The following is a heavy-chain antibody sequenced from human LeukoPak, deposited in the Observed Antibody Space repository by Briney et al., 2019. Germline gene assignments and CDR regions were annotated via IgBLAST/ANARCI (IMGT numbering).Heavy chain of an antibody. Sequence: SETLSLTCTVSGGSISSYYWSWIRQPPGKGLEWIGYIYYSGSTNYNPSLKSRVTISGDTSKNQFSLKLSSVTAADTAVYYCARANGSGSYYFDYWGQGTLVTVSS. V-gene: IGHV4-59*12. CDR1: GGSISSYY. CDR3: ARANGSGSYYFDY. J-gene: IGHJ4*02. D-gene: IGHD3-10*01. CDR2: IYYSGST.